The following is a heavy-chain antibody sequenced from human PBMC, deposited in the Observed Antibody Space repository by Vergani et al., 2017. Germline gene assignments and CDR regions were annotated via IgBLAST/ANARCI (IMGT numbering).Heavy chain of an antibody. D-gene: IGHD6-6*01. J-gene: IGHJ3*02. V-gene: IGHV3-21*02. CDR1: GFSFSDHY. Sequence: EVQLVESGGGLVKPGGSLRLSCAASGFSFSDHYMTWIRQAPGKGLEWVSSISSSSSYIYYADSVKGRFTISRDNAKNSLYLQMNSLRAEDTAVYYCARVRQLGRNAFDIWGQGTMVTVSS. CDR2: ISSSSSYI. CDR3: ARVRQLGRNAFDI.